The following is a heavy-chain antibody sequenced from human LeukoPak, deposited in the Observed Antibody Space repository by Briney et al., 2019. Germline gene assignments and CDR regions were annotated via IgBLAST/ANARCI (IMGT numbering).Heavy chain of an antibody. Sequence: PSETLSLTCTVSGGSISSYYWSWIRQPPGKGLEWIGYIYYSGSTNYNPSLKSRVTRSVDTSKNQFSLKLSSVTAADTAVYYCASQYSSSWYPFDYWGQGTLVTVSS. V-gene: IGHV4-59*08. D-gene: IGHD6-13*01. J-gene: IGHJ4*02. CDR2: IYYSGST. CDR1: GGSISSYY. CDR3: ASQYSSSWYPFDY.